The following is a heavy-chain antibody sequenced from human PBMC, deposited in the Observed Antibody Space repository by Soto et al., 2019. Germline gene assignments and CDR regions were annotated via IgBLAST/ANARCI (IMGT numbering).Heavy chain of an antibody. D-gene: IGHD4-17*01. V-gene: IGHV1-18*04. J-gene: IGHJ4*02. CDR1: GYTFKNYG. CDR2: ISGYNANT. CDR3: ARPFFGDHGIVDY. Sequence: QVQLVQSGAEVREPGASVKVSYKASGYTFKNYGIIWMRQAPGQGLEWMGWISGYNANTKYAQKVQDRVTLTTDISTTTAYMELRSLRSDDTAVYYCARPFFGDHGIVDYWGQGTLVTVSS.